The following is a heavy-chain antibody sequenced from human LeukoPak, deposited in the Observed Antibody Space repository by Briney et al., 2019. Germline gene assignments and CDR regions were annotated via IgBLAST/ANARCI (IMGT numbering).Heavy chain of an antibody. Sequence: SETLSLTCTVSGGSISSDGYYWSWIRQHPGKGLEWIGQINHSRSTHYNPSLKSRVTISVDTSKNQFSLKLSSVTAADTAVYYCARVPKYFDLWGRGTLVTVSS. CDR1: GGSISSDGYY. CDR2: INHSRST. CDR3: ARVPKYFDL. V-gene: IGHV4-31*03. J-gene: IGHJ2*01.